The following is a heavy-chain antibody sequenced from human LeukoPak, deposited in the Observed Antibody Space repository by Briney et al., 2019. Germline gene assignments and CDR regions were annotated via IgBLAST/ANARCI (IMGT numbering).Heavy chain of an antibody. CDR3: ARDRAYYYDSSGKAFDY. Sequence: VASVKVSCKASGYTFTSYGISWVRQAPGQGLEWMGWISAYNGNTNYAQKLQGRVTMTTDTSTSTAYMELRSLRSDDTAVYYCARDRAYYYDSSGKAFDYWGQGTLVTVSS. CDR1: GYTFTSYG. V-gene: IGHV1-18*01. CDR2: ISAYNGNT. D-gene: IGHD3-22*01. J-gene: IGHJ4*02.